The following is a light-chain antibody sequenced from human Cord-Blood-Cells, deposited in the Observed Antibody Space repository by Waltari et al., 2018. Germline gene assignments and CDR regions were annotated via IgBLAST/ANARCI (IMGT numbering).Light chain of an antibody. J-gene: IGKJ2*03. Sequence: DIQMTQSPSSLSASVGDRFTITCRASQSISSYLNWYQQKPGKAPKLLIYAASSLQSGVPSRFSGSGSGTDLTLTISSLQPEDFATYYCQQSYSTPYSFGQGTKLEIK. CDR1: QSISSY. CDR2: AAS. CDR3: QQSYSTPYS. V-gene: IGKV1-39*01.